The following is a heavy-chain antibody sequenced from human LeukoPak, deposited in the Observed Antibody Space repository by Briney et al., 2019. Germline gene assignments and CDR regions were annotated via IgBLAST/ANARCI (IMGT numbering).Heavy chain of an antibody. Sequence: SETLSLTCTVSGGSISSSSYYWGWIRRPPGKGLEWIGSIYYSGSTYYNPSLKSRVTISVDTSKNQFSLKLSSVTAADTAVYYCARDLGTIFDPWGQGTLVTVSS. V-gene: IGHV4-39*07. D-gene: IGHD5-12*01. CDR2: IYYSGST. CDR3: ARDLGTIFDP. J-gene: IGHJ5*02. CDR1: GGSISSSSYY.